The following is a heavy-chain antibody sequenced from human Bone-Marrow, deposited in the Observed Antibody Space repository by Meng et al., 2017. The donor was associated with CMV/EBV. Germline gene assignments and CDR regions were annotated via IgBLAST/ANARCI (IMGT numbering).Heavy chain of an antibody. CDR3: ARDDDQLPYQTPDYGMDV. Sequence: SVKVSCKASGYTFTYRYLHWVRQAPGQALEWMGWITPFNGNTNYAQKSQDRVTITRDRSMSTAYMELSRLRSDDTAVYYCARDDDQLPYQTPDYGMDVWGQGTTVTVSS. V-gene: IGHV1-45*02. J-gene: IGHJ6*02. CDR2: ITPFNGNT. D-gene: IGHD2-2*02. CDR1: GYTFTYRY.